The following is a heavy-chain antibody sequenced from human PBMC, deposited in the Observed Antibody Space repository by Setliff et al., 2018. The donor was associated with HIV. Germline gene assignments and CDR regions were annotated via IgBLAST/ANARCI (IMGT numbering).Heavy chain of an antibody. J-gene: IGHJ4*02. CDR2: ISSSGSTK. CDR1: GYSITNGYL. D-gene: IGHD3-10*01. Sequence: LSLTCAVSGYSITNGYLWGWIRQAPGKGLEWVSYISSSGSTKYYADSVKGRFTISRDNAKRSLYLQMNSLRAEDTAVYYCARDRDGATVVRGVIIRGGFDYWGQGTLVTVSS. CDR3: ARDRDGATVVRGVIIRGGFDY. V-gene: IGHV3-11*04.